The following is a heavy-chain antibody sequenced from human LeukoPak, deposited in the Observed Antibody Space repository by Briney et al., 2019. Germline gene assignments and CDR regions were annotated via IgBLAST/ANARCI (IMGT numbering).Heavy chain of an antibody. Sequence: PGGSLRLSCAASGFTFSSYGMHWVRQAPGKGLEWVAVIWYDGSNKYYADSVKGRFTISRDNSKNTLYLQMNSLRAEDTAVYYCARAAGGGSSGWYPLWGQGTLVTVS. D-gene: IGHD6-19*01. J-gene: IGHJ4*02. CDR3: ARAAGGGSSGWYPL. V-gene: IGHV3-33*01. CDR2: IWYDGSNK. CDR1: GFTFSSYG.